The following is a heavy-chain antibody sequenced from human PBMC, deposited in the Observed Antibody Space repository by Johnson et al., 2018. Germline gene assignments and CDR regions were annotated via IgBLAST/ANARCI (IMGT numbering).Heavy chain of an antibody. CDR3: ARDLPLQSHYYYGMDV. V-gene: IGHV1-69*01. Sequence: VQLVETGAEVKKPGASVKVSCKASGGTFSSYAISWVRQAPGQGLEWMGGIIPIFGTANYAQKFQGRVTITADESTSTAYMELSSLRSEDTAVYYCARDLPLQSHYYYGMDVWGQGTTVTVSS. D-gene: IGHD4-11*01. CDR2: IIPIFGTA. CDR1: GGTFSSYA. J-gene: IGHJ6*02.